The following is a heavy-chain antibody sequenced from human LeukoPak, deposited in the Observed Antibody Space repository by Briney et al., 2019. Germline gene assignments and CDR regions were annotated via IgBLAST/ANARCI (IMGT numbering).Heavy chain of an antibody. V-gene: IGHV3-64D*06. D-gene: IGHD4-23*01. CDR1: GFTFSSYA. CDR3: AKGDGGNSQPDY. CDR2: ISTNGGST. Sequence: GGSLRLSCSASGFTFSSYAMHWVRQAQGKGLEYVSAISTNGGSTYYADSVKGRFTISRDNSKNTLYLQMSSLRAEDTAVYYCAKGDGGNSQPDYWGQGTLVTVSS. J-gene: IGHJ4*02.